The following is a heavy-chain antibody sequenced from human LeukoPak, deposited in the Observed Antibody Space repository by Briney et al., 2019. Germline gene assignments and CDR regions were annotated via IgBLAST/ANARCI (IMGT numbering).Heavy chain of an antibody. Sequence: GGSLRLSCAASVFSFLHYGMHWVRQAPGKGLEWVAFISSDGSKEYYADSVKGRFTISRDNSKNTLYLHVNSPRAEDTAVFFCAKDGYCSGGSCYANFFDRWGQGTLVTVSS. CDR3: AKDGYCSGGSCYANFFDR. V-gene: IGHV3-30*18. J-gene: IGHJ4*02. CDR2: ISSDGSKE. CDR1: VFSFLHYG. D-gene: IGHD2-15*01.